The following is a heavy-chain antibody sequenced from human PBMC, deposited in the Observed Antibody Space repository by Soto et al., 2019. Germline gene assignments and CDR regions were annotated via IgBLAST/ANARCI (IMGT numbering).Heavy chain of an antibody. CDR2: IYYSGST. V-gene: IGHV4-39*01. CDR3: ARLGALYYYYYYMDV. Sequence: TLSLTCTVSVCSISSSSYYWGWIRQPPGKGLEWIGSIYYSGSTYYNPSLKSRVTISVDTSKNQFSLKLSSVTAADTTVYYCARLGALYYYYYYMDVWGKGTTVTVSS. J-gene: IGHJ6*03. CDR1: VCSISSSSYY. D-gene: IGHD3-16*01.